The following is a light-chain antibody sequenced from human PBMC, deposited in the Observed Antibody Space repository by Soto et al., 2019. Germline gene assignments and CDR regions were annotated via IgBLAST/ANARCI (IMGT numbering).Light chain of an antibody. CDR1: QTISSW. J-gene: IGKJ2*01. CDR3: QQYYSYPPT. V-gene: IGKV1-5*03. CDR2: KAS. Sequence: DIQMTQSPSTLSGSVGDRVTITCRASQTISSWLAWYQQKPGKAPKLLIYKASTLKSGVPSRFSGSGSGTEFTLTISSLQPDDFATYYCQQYYSYPPTFGQGTKLEIK.